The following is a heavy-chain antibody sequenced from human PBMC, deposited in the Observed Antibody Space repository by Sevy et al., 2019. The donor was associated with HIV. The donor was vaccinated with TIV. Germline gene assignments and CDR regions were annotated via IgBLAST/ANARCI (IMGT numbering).Heavy chain of an antibody. V-gene: IGHV3-7*01. D-gene: IGHD5-18*01. J-gene: IGHJ4*02. CDR3: QTWIQQSLRDY. CDR2: IKPSGSEK. CDR1: GFTFSSYW. Sequence: GGSLRLSCAASGFTFSSYWMTWVRQAPGKRPEWVADIKPSGSEKKYVDSVKGRFTVSRDNAKNILYLQMNSLRVEDTAVYYCQTWIQQSLRDYWGQGTLVTVSS.